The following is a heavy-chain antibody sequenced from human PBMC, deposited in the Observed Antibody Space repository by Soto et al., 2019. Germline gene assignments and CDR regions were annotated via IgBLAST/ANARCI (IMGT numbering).Heavy chain of an antibody. CDR1: GYTFTSYA. D-gene: IGHD6-19*01. CDR2: INAGNGNT. Sequence: ASVKVSCKASGYTFTSYAMHWVRQAPGQRLEWMGWINAGNGNTKYSQKFQGRVTITRDTSASTAYMELSSLRSEDTAVYYCARDSSRWYGYFDYWGQGTLVTVSS. CDR3: ARDSSRWYGYFDY. V-gene: IGHV1-3*01. J-gene: IGHJ4*02.